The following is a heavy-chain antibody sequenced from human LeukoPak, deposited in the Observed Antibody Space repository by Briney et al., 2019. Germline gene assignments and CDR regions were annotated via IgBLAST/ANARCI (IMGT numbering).Heavy chain of an antibody. Sequence: SETLSLTCTVSGGSISSSPYYWGWIRQPPGKGLEWIGSFYYSGSTYYNPSLKSRVTISVDTSKNQFSLKLSSVTAADTAVYYCARDPIAVSGFDYWGQGTLVTVSS. D-gene: IGHD2-15*01. CDR3: ARDPIAVSGFDY. J-gene: IGHJ4*02. CDR1: GGSISSSPYY. CDR2: FYYSGST. V-gene: IGHV4-39*07.